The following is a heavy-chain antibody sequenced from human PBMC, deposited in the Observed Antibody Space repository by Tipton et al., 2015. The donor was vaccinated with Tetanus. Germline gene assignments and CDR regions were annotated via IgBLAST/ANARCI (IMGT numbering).Heavy chain of an antibody. CDR1: GFTFSSYS. J-gene: IGHJ4*02. D-gene: IGHD4-17*01. CDR3: AREFTV. Sequence: SLRLSCAASGFTFSSYSMNWVRQAPGKGLEWVAVISYDGSNKYYADSVKGRFTISRDNSKNTLYLQMNSLRAEDTAVYYCAREFTVWGQGTLVTVSS. CDR2: ISYDGSNK. V-gene: IGHV3-30*03.